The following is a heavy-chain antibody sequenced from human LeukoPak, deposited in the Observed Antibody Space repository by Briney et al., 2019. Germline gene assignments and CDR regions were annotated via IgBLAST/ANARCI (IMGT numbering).Heavy chain of an antibody. CDR1: GYSLASYW. D-gene: IGHD2-21*01. J-gene: IGHJ4*02. V-gene: IGHV5-51*01. Sequence: GESLKISCKGSGYSLASYWIGWVRQMPGKGLEWMGIIYPGDSDTRYSPSFQGQVTISADKSISTAYLQWSSLKASDTAMYYCARQSSYCGGDCYSARYWGQGTLVTVSS. CDR2: IYPGDSDT. CDR3: ARQSSYCGGDCYSARY.